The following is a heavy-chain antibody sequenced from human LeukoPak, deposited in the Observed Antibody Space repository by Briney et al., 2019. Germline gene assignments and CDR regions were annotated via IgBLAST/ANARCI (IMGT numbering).Heavy chain of an antibody. Sequence: SETLSLTCTVSGGSISSYYWSWIRQPPGKGLEWIGYIYYSGSTNYNPSLKSRVTISVDTSKNQFSLKLSSVTAADTAVYYCARDGLAAAGTHYWGQGTLVTVSS. CDR3: ARDGLAAAGTHY. D-gene: IGHD6-13*01. V-gene: IGHV4-59*12. CDR2: IYYSGST. J-gene: IGHJ4*02. CDR1: GGSISSYY.